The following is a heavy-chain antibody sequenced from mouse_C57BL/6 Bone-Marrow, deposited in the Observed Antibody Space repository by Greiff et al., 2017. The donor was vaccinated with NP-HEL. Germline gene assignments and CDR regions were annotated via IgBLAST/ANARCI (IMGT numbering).Heavy chain of an antibody. CDR1: GYTFTSYL. V-gene: IGHV1-72*01. J-gene: IGHJ2*01. Sequence: QVQLKQPGAELVKPGASVKLSCKASGYTFTSYLMHWVKQRPGRGLEWIGRIDPNSGGTKYNEQFKSKATLTVDKPSSTAYMQLNSLTSEDSAVYYCARYYYGSSSFDYWGPGTTLTVSS. D-gene: IGHD1-1*01. CDR2: IDPNSGGT. CDR3: ARYYYGSSSFDY.